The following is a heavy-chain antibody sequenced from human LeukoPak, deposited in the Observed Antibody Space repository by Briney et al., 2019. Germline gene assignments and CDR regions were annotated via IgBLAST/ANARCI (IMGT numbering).Heavy chain of an antibody. V-gene: IGHV1-2*02. Sequence: ASVKVSCKASGYTFTGYYMHWVRQAPGQGLEWMGWINPNSGGTNYAQKFQGRVTMTRDTPISTAYMELSRLRSDDTAVYYCARVKIGVAGTRYFDYWGQGTLVTVSS. CDR2: INPNSGGT. D-gene: IGHD6-19*01. J-gene: IGHJ4*02. CDR1: GYTFTGYY. CDR3: ARVKIGVAGTRYFDY.